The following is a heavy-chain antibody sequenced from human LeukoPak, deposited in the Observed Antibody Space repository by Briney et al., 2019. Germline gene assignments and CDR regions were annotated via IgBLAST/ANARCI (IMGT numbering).Heavy chain of an antibody. Sequence: GESLRLSCAASGFTFSFYALGWVRQAPGKGLEWVSVIYSGGSTYYADSVKGRFTISRDNSKNTLYLQMNSLRAEDTAVYYCARGRGITGTTMWFDPWGQGTLVTVSS. CDR1: GFTFSFYA. V-gene: IGHV3-66*02. D-gene: IGHD1-7*01. CDR2: IYSGGST. J-gene: IGHJ5*02. CDR3: ARGRGITGTTMWFDP.